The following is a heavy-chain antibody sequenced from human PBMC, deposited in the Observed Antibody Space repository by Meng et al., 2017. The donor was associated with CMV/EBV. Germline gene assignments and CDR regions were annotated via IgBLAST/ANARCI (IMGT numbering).Heavy chain of an antibody. J-gene: IGHJ4*02. Sequence: GESLKISCAASGFTFSSYAMHWVRQAPGKGLEYVSAISSNRGSTYYADSVKGRFTISRDNSKNTLYLQMGSLRAEDMAVYYCAREGSWPFDYWGQGTLVTVSS. CDR1: GFTFSSYA. CDR2: ISSNRGST. CDR3: AREGSWPFDY. D-gene: IGHD6-13*01. V-gene: IGHV3-64*02.